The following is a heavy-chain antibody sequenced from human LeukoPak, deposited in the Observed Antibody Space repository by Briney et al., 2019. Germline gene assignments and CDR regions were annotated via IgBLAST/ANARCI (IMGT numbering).Heavy chain of an antibody. V-gene: IGHV3-30*02. CDR1: GFIFDTYG. D-gene: IGHD5-18*01. J-gene: IGHJ4*02. CDR2: TRYDGSYK. CDR3: AKERGISYGLFDC. Sequence: GGSLRLSCVASGFIFDTYGMHWVRQAPGKGLEWVAFTRYDGSYKYYADSVKGRFTISRDNPKNTLYLQMDSLRAEDTALYYCAKERGISYGLFDCWGQGTLVTVSS.